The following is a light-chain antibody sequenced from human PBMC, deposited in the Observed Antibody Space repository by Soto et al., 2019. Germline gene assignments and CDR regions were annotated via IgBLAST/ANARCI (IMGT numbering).Light chain of an antibody. Sequence: VIWMTQSPSLLSASTGDRVTISCLMSQGISSYLAWYQQKPGKAPKLLIYAASTLQSGVPSRFSGSGSGTDFTLTISCLQSEDFATYYCQQYYSYPRTFGQGTKVDNK. CDR2: AAS. CDR1: QGISSY. V-gene: IGKV1D-8*03. CDR3: QQYYSYPRT. J-gene: IGKJ1*01.